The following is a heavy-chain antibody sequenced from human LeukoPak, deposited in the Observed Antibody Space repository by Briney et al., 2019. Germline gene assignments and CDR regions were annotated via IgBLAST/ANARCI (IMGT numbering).Heavy chain of an antibody. CDR3: AREPSGSGGYDY. D-gene: IGHD3-10*01. Sequence: ASVKVSCKASGFTFSGYYMHWVRQDPGQGLEWMAWISPNSGGTNYVQKFQGRVTVTRDTSISTDYMEISGLTSDDTALYYCAREPSGSGGYDYWGQGTLVTVSS. CDR1: GFTFSGYY. J-gene: IGHJ4*02. V-gene: IGHV1-2*02. CDR2: ISPNSGGT.